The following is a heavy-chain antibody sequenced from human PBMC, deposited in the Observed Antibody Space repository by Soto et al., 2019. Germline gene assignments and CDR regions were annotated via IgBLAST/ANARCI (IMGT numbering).Heavy chain of an antibody. CDR2: IIPIFGTA. CDR3: ARNRTTMIVVQNAFDI. Sequence: QVQLVQSGAEVKKPGSSVKVSCKASGGTFSSYAISWVRQAPGQGLEWMGGIIPIFGTANYAQKFQGRVTITADESTSTAYMELSSLRCEDTAVYYCARNRTTMIVVQNAFDIWGQGTKVTVSS. V-gene: IGHV1-69*12. J-gene: IGHJ3*02. CDR1: GGTFSSYA. D-gene: IGHD3-22*01.